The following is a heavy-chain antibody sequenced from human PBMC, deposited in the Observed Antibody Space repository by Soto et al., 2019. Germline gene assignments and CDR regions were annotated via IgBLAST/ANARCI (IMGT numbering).Heavy chain of an antibody. D-gene: IGHD2-2*01. CDR2: ISSSSSSYI. J-gene: IGHJ6*03. Sequence: GGSLRLSCAASGFTFSSYSMNWVRQAPGKGLEWVSSISSSSSSYIYYADSVKGRFTISRDNAKNSLYLQMNSLRAEDTAVYYCARAGIVVVPAAMSYYYYYMDVWGKGTTVTVPS. V-gene: IGHV3-21*01. CDR1: GFTFSSYS. CDR3: ARAGIVVVPAAMSYYYYYMDV.